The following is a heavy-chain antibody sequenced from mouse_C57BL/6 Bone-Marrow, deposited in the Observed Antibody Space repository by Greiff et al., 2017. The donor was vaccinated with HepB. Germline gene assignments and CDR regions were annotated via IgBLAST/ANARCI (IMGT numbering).Heavy chain of an antibody. V-gene: IGHV14-4*01. CDR3: TTAQATSYAMDY. CDR2: IDPENGDT. CDR1: GFNIKDDY. J-gene: IGHJ4*01. Sequence: EVQLQQSGAELVRPGASVKLSCTASGFNIKDDYMHWVKQRPEQGLEWIGWIDPENGDTEYASKFQGNATITADTSSNTAYLQLSSLTSEDTAVYYCTTAQATSYAMDYWGQGTSVTVSS. D-gene: IGHD3-2*02.